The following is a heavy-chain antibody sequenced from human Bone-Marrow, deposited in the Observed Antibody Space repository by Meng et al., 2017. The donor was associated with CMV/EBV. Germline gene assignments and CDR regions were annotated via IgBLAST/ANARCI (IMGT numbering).Heavy chain of an antibody. V-gene: IGHV5-51*01. CDR1: FRFSICW. J-gene: IGHJ4*02. Sequence: FRFSICWIGWVRQLPGKGLEWIGVISPADSDTKYNPSFEGQVTISADTSITTAYMQWDRLKASDTAMYYCARLRGDSGSQFWYFGHWGQGSLVTVSS. CDR3: ARLRGDSGSQFWYFGH. D-gene: IGHD1-26*01. CDR2: ISPADSDT.